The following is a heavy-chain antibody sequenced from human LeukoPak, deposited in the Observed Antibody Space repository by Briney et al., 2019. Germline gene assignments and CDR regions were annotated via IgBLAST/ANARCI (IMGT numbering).Heavy chain of an antibody. CDR1: GFTFSSYA. CDR2: ISGSGGST. Sequence: GGSLRLSCAASGFTFSSYAMSWVRQAPGKGLEWVSAISGSGGSTYYADSVEGRFTISRDNSKNTLYLQMNSLRAEDTAVYYCAKPSGRGHYYYYYGMDVWGKGTTVTVSS. J-gene: IGHJ6*04. CDR3: AKPSGRGHYYYYYGMDV. V-gene: IGHV3-23*01.